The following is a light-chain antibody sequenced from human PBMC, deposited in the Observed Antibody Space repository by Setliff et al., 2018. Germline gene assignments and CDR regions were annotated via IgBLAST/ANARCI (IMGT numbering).Light chain of an antibody. CDR1: SSDVGSYDF. CDR3: SAYTSSSTDV. Sequence: SALTQPASVSGSPGQSITISCSGTSSDVGSYDFVSWYQQYPGKAPKLIIYDVSSRPSGVSNRFSGSKAGNTASLTISGLQAEDEADYYCSAYTSSSTDVFGIGTKVTVL. J-gene: IGLJ1*01. V-gene: IGLV2-14*01. CDR2: DVS.